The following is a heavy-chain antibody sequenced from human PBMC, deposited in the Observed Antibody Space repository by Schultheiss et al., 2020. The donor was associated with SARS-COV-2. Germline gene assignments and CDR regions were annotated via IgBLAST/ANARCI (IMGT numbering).Heavy chain of an antibody. D-gene: IGHD3-9*01. CDR1: GFTFSSYV. J-gene: IGHJ6*02. CDR2: ISGSGGST. Sequence: GESLKISCAASGFTFSSYVMNWVRQAPGKGLEWVSAISGSGGSTYYADSVKGRFTISRDNSKNTLYLQMNSLRAEDTAVYYCASGAGVYYDILTGYYGLGYYYGMDVWGQGTTVTVS. V-gene: IGHV3-23*01. CDR3: ASGAGVYYDILTGYYGLGYYYGMDV.